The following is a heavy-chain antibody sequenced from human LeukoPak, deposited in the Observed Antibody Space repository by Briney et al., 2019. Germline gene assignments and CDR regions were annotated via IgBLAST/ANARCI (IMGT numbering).Heavy chain of an antibody. CDR3: AKELGVGATVSYAFDI. CDR2: ISGSGGST. CDR1: GFIFSSYA. J-gene: IGHJ3*02. Sequence: GGSLRLSCGGSGFIFSSYAMSWVRQAPGKGLEWVSAISGSGGSTYYADSVKGRFTISRDNSKNTLYLQMNSLRAEDTAVYYCAKELGVGATVSYAFDIWGQGTMVTVSS. V-gene: IGHV3-23*01. D-gene: IGHD1-26*01.